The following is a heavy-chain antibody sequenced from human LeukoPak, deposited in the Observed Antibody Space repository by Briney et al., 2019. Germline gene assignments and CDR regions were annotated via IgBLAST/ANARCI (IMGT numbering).Heavy chain of an antibody. CDR3: ASTYCGGDCYARYYYYYMDV. D-gene: IGHD2-21*01. V-gene: IGHV1-69*01. Sequence: SVKVSCKASGGTFSSYAISWVRQAPGQGLEWMGGIIPIFGTANYAQKFQGRVTITADESPSTAYMELSSLRSEDTAVYYCASTYCGGDCYARYYYYYMDVWGKGTTVTVSS. CDR2: IIPIFGTA. J-gene: IGHJ6*03. CDR1: GGTFSSYA.